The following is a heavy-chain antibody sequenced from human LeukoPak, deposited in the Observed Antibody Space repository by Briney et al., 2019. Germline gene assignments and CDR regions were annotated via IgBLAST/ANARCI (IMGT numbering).Heavy chain of an antibody. V-gene: IGHV3-48*03. Sequence: PGGSLRLSCAASGFTFSSYEMNWVRQAPGKGLEWASYISSSGSTIYYADSVKGRFTISRDNAKNSLYLQMNSLRAEDTAVYYCARGTGRDGYLYYYYYYMDVWGKGTTVTISS. J-gene: IGHJ6*03. CDR3: ARGTGRDGYLYYYYYYMDV. D-gene: IGHD1-14*01. CDR1: GFTFSSYE. CDR2: ISSSGSTI.